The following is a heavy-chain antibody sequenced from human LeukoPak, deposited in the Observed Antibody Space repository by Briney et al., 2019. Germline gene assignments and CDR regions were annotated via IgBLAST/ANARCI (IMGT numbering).Heavy chain of an antibody. V-gene: IGHV1-69*06. Sequence: ASVKVSCKASGGTFSSYAISWVRQAPGQGLEWMGGIIPIFGTANYAQKFQGRVTIIADKSTSTAYMELSSLRSEDTAVYYCATRYYDILTGYYEEYYFDYWGQGTLVTVSS. CDR3: ATRYYDILTGYYEEYYFDY. CDR1: GGTFSSYA. J-gene: IGHJ4*02. D-gene: IGHD3-9*01. CDR2: IIPIFGTA.